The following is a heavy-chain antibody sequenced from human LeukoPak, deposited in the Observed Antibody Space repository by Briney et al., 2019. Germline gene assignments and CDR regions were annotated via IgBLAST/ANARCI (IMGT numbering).Heavy chain of an antibody. CDR3: AKAPIVVAARFDY. J-gene: IGHJ4*02. D-gene: IGHD6-19*01. Sequence: GGSLRLSCAASGFTFDDYAMHWVRQAPGKGLEWVSGISWNSGSIGYADSVKGRFTISRDNAKNSLYLQMNSLRAEDTALYYCAKAPIVVAARFDYWGQGTLVTASS. CDR2: ISWNSGSI. V-gene: IGHV3-9*01. CDR1: GFTFDDYA.